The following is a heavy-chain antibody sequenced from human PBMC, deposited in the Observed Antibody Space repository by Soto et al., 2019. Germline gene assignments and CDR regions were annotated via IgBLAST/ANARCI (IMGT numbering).Heavy chain of an antibody. Sequence: QVQLVQSGAEVKKPGASVKVSCKASGYTFTSYDINWVRQATGQGLEWMGWMDPNSGNTGYAQKFQGRVTMTRNTSISTAYMELSSLRSEDTAVYYCARGLYPIRGSYRDYWGQGTLVTVSS. CDR3: ARGLYPIRGSYRDY. J-gene: IGHJ4*02. CDR1: GYTFTSYD. CDR2: MDPNSGNT. V-gene: IGHV1-8*01. D-gene: IGHD3-16*02.